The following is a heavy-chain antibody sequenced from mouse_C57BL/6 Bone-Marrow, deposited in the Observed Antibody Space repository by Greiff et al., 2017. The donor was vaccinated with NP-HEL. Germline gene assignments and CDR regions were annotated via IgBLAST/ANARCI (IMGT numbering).Heavy chain of an antibody. CDR1: GYTFTSYW. V-gene: IGHV1-50*01. D-gene: IGHD2-4*01. CDR2: IDPSDSYT. CDR3: ARSDYDYDGPWFAY. J-gene: IGHJ3*01. Sequence: QVQLKQPGAELVKPGASVKLSCKASGYTFTSYWMQWVKQRPGQGLEWIGEIDPSDSYTNYNQKFKGKATLTVDTSSSTAYMQLSSLTSEDSAVYYCARSDYDYDGPWFAYWGKGTLVTVSA.